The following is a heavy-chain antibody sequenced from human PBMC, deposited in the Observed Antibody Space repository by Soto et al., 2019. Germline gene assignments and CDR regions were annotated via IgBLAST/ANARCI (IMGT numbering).Heavy chain of an antibody. CDR2: INSRSSTI. V-gene: IGHV3-48*02. Sequence: EVQLVEAGGGLVQPGGSLRLSCKASGFTFSYYSLNWVRQGPGKGLEWIAHINSRSSTINYADSVRSRFTISRDDAKDSLYLQLNSLRDEDTAIYYCVTDLSLGVINNPFDYWGQGTLVTVSS. CDR1: GFTFSYYS. D-gene: IGHD3-22*01. CDR3: VTDLSLGVINNPFDY. J-gene: IGHJ4*02.